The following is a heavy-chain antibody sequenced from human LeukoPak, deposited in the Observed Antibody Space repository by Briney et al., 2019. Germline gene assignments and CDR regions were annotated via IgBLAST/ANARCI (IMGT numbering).Heavy chain of an antibody. J-gene: IGHJ4*02. V-gene: IGHV3-23*01. CDR2: ISGTGGST. Sequence: GGSLRLSCAASGFTFSNYAMSWVRQAPGKGLEWVSSISGTGGSTYYADSVKGRFTISRDNSNNTLFLQMNSLRAEDTAVYYCAKDLRGSNWYPFDYWGQGTLVTVSS. CDR1: GFTFSNYA. CDR3: AKDLRGSNWYPFDY. D-gene: IGHD6-13*01.